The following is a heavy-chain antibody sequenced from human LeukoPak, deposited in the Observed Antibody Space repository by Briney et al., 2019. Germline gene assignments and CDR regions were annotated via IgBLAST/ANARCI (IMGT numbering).Heavy chain of an antibody. J-gene: IGHJ4*02. CDR1: GFTFSSYW. Sequence: GGSLRLSCAASGFTFSSYWMGWVRQAPGKGLEWVANIKQDGSEKYYVDSVKGRFTISRDNAKNSLYLQMNSLRAEDTAVYYCARDAWFGELLYPFDYWGQGTLVTVSS. CDR2: IKQDGSEK. D-gene: IGHD3-10*01. CDR3: ARDAWFGELLYPFDY. V-gene: IGHV3-7*01.